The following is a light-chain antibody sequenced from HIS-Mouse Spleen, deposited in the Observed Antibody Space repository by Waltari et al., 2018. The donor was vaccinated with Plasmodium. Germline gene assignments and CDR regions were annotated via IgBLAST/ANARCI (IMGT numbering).Light chain of an antibody. CDR3: QQYGSSFT. J-gene: IGKJ3*01. CDR2: GAS. Sequence: DIVFPQSPRTLSLSPGERATLSCRPSQSVSSSYLAWYQQKPGQAPRLLIYGASSRATGIPDRFSGSGSGTDFTLTISRLEPEDFAVYYCQQYGSSFTFGPGTKVDIK. CDR1: QSVSSSY. V-gene: IGKV3-20*01.